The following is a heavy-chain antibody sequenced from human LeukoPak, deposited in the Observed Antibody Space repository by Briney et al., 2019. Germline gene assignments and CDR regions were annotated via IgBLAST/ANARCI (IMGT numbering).Heavy chain of an antibody. V-gene: IGHV3-21*01. Sequence: GGSLRLSCAASGFTFSSYSINWVRQAPGKGLVWVSSISSSSSYIYYADSVKGRFTISRDNAKNSLYLQMNSLRAEDTAVYYCARGGVVGATTVDYWGQGTLVTVSS. CDR2: ISSSSSYI. D-gene: IGHD1-26*01. J-gene: IGHJ4*02. CDR1: GFTFSSYS. CDR3: ARGGVVGATTVDY.